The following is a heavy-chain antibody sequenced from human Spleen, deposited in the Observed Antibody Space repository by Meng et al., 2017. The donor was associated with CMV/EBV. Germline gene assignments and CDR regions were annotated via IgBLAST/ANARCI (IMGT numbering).Heavy chain of an antibody. J-gene: IGHJ5*02. CDR2: IYYSGST. CDR3: ARVPHILSPNNWFDP. V-gene: IGHV4-39*07. D-gene: IGHD2-21*01. CDR1: GGSIRSSSYY. Sequence: SGGSIRSSSYYWGWIRQPPGKGLEWIGSIYYSGSTYYNPSLKSRVTISVDTSKNQFSLKLSSVTAADTAVYYCARVPHILSPNNWFDPWGQGTLVTVSS.